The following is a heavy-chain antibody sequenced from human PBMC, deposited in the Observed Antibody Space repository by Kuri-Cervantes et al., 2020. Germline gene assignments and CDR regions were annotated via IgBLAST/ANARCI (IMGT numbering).Heavy chain of an antibody. V-gene: IGHV3-30-3*01. Sequence: GESLKISCAASGFTFSSYAMHWVRQAPGKGLEWMAVISYDGSNKYYADSVKGRFTLSRDNPKNTLYLQMNSLRAEDTAVYYCARDRCSSTSCYTDYYYYGMDVWGQGTTVTVSS. J-gene: IGHJ6*02. CDR1: GFTFSSYA. D-gene: IGHD2-2*02. CDR3: ARDRCSSTSCYTDYYYYGMDV. CDR2: ISYDGSNK.